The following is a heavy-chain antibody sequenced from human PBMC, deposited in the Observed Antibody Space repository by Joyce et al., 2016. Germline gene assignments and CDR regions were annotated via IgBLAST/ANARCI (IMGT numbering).Heavy chain of an antibody. V-gene: IGHV3-48*01. CDR1: GFNLRTYA. CDR2: INQSGNTI. J-gene: IGHJ6*02. D-gene: IGHD5-12*01. CDR3: AGYRGATGYGMNV. Sequence: EEHLAESGGGLVQPGGSLRLSCAASGFNLRTYAMNWVRRAPGKGLECLARINQSGNTIFYAESVKDRFTISRDTAKNAVFLQMNSLRVDDTAVYYCAGYRGATGYGMNVWGQGTTVIVSS.